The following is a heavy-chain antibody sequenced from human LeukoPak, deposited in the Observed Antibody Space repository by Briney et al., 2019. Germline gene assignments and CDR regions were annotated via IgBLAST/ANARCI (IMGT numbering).Heavy chain of an antibody. J-gene: IGHJ5*02. V-gene: IGHV4-59*12. CDR1: GGPISSYY. CDR2: IYYSGST. D-gene: IGHD4-17*01. CDR3: ARGLPKHDFGDYGGTWFDP. Sequence: SETLSLTCTVPGGPISSYYWSWIRQPPGKGLEWIGYIYYSGSTNYNPSLKSRVTISVDTSKNQFSLKLRSVTAADTAMYYCARGLPKHDFGDYGGTWFDPWGQGTLVTVSS.